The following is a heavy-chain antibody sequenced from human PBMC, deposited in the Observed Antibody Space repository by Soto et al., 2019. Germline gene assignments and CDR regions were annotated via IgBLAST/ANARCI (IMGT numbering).Heavy chain of an antibody. CDR1: GFTFSSYG. J-gene: IGHJ3*02. CDR3: AKSGGLDAFDI. V-gene: IGHV3-30*18. Sequence: QVQVVESGGGVVQPGRSLRLSCAASGFTFSSYGMHWVRQAPGKGLEWVAVISYDGSNKYYADSVKGRFTISRDNSKNTLYLQMNSLRAEDTAVYYCAKSGGLDAFDIWGQGTMVTVSS. D-gene: IGHD2-15*01. CDR2: ISYDGSNK.